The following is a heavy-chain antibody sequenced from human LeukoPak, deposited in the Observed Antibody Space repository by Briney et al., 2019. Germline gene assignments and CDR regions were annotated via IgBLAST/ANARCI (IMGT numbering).Heavy chain of an antibody. CDR1: GITFSSYG. CDR3: AKRGLI. CDR2: ISSTGGTT. Sequence: GGSLRLSCAASGITFSSYGMSWVRQAPGKGLEWVSSISSTGGTTYYADSVKGRFTISRDNSKNTLYLQMNSLRAEDTAVYYCAKRGLIWGQGTLVTVSS. J-gene: IGHJ4*02. V-gene: IGHV3-23*01.